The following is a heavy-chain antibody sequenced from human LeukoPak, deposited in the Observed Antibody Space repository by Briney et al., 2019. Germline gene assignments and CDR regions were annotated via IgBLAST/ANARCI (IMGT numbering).Heavy chain of an antibody. V-gene: IGHV1-2*02. Sequence: ASVNVSCKASGYNFTDYYIHWIRQAPGQGPEWMGWINPETGDTNYAQKFQDRVTLTRDTSLITFYMELTSLRSDDTAMYYCARGAKAFWGQGTLVTVSS. CDR2: INPETGDT. CDR3: ARGAKAF. J-gene: IGHJ4*02. CDR1: GYNFTDYY.